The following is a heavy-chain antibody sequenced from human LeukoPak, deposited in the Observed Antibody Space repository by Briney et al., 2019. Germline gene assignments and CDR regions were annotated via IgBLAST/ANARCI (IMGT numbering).Heavy chain of an antibody. V-gene: IGHV3-64*01. CDR2: IHSNGGST. CDR3: ARAQTGATSYFFDV. Sequence: PGGSLRLSCAASGFIFSSYAMYWVRQAPGKGLEYVSGIHSNGGSTFYANSVKGRFTISRDNLKNTLYLQVGSLRGEDMAVYYCARAQTGATSYFFDVWGQGTLVTVSS. J-gene: IGHJ4*02. D-gene: IGHD1-7*01. CDR1: GFIFSSYA.